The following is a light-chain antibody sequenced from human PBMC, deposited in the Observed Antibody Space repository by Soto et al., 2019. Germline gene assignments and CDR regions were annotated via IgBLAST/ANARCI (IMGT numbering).Light chain of an antibody. CDR3: TSYAGSNNFVV. V-gene: IGLV2-8*01. CDR2: EVS. J-gene: IGLJ2*01. CDR1: SSDVGGYNY. Sequence: QSLLPQPPSASGSPGQSVTISCTGTSSDVGGYNYVSWYQQHPGKAPKLMIYEVSKRPSGVPDRFSGSKSGNTASLTVSGLQAEDEADYYCTSYAGSNNFVVFGGGTQLTVL.